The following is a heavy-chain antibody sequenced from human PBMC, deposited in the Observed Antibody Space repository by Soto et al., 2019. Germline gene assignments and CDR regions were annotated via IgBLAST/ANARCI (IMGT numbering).Heavy chain of an antibody. CDR3: ARDFAVTMPRGGVRFDP. D-gene: IGHD3-10*01. J-gene: IGHJ5*02. V-gene: IGHV1-18*01. Sequence: ASVKVSCKASGYSFPSYAISWVRQAPGQGLEWMGWISVYNGNTRYAQKVQDRVTMSTDTSTSTVYLELRSLRSDDTAVYYCARDFAVTMPRGGVRFDPWGQGTLVTVSS. CDR1: GYSFPSYA. CDR2: ISVYNGNT.